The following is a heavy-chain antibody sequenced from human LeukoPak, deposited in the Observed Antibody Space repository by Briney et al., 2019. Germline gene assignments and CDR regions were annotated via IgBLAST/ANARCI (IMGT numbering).Heavy chain of an antibody. V-gene: IGHV3-23*01. Sequence: GGSLRLSCAASGFTFSSYAMTWVRQAPGKGLEWVSAISGSGGSTYYADSVKGRFTISRDNSKNSLYLQMNSLRAEDTAVYYCARDPPNISPYYYGSGSLGYFDLWGRGTLVTVSS. D-gene: IGHD3-10*01. CDR2: ISGSGGST. CDR1: GFTFSSYA. J-gene: IGHJ2*01. CDR3: ARDPPNISPYYYGSGSLGYFDL.